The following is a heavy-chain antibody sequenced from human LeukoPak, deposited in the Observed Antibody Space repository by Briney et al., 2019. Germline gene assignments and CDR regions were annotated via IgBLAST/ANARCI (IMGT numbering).Heavy chain of an antibody. Sequence: PGGSLRLSCAASGFTFNIYGMNWVRQAPGKGLEWISYITSNLATIRYADSVRGRFTISRDNAGKSLFLHMNSLRDDDTAVYYCARSVEGHFDYWGQGTLVTVSS. CDR3: ARSVEGHFDY. V-gene: IGHV3-48*02. CDR1: GFTFNIYG. CDR2: ITSNLATI. J-gene: IGHJ4*02. D-gene: IGHD2-21*01.